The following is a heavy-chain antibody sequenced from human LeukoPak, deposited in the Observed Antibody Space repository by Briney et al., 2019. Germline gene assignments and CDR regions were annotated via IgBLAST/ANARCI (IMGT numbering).Heavy chain of an antibody. CDR2: IRGNGATT. CDR1: GITFSSHA. J-gene: IGHJ4*02. D-gene: IGHD2-8*01. CDR3: AKDQLMVPVPYYLDY. V-gene: IGHV3-23*01. Sequence: GGSLRLSCAASGITFSSHAMTWVRQAPGKGLEWVAAIRGNGATTDYADSVKGRFTISRDNSRSTLYLQMNSLRAEDTAVYYCAKDQLMVPVPYYLDYWGQGTLVTVSS.